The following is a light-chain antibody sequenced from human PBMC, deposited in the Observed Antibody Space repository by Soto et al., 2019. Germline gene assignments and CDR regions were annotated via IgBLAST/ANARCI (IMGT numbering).Light chain of an antibody. CDR2: GAS. V-gene: IGKV3-15*01. CDR3: QQYNNYVT. J-gene: IGKJ5*01. Sequence: EIVMTQSPATLSVSPGERATLSYRASQSVSSNLAWYQHKPGQAPRLLIFGASTRATGIPARFSGSGSGTEFILTISSLQSKDFAVYYCQQYNNYVTFGQGTRMEIK. CDR1: QSVSSN.